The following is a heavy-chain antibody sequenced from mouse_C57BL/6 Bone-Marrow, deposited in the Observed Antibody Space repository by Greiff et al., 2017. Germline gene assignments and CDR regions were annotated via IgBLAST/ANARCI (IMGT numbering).Heavy chain of an antibody. J-gene: IGHJ1*03. CDR2: IDPSDSYT. D-gene: IGHD2-2*01. V-gene: IGHV1-69*01. Sequence: VQLQQSGAELVMPGASVKLSCKASGYTFTSYWMHWVKQRPGQGLEWIGEIDPSDSYTNYNQKFKGKSTLTVDKSSSTAYMQLSSLTSEDSAVYYCARNLYYGDDGYFDVWGTGTTVTVSS. CDR1: GYTFTSYW. CDR3: ARNLYYGDDGYFDV.